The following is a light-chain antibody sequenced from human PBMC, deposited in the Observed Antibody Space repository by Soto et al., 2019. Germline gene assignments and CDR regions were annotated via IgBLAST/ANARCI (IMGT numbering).Light chain of an antibody. CDR3: CSYAGSFYV. Sequence: QRALTQPASVTGAPGHAITISCTGTSSDVGSYNLVSWYQQHPGKAPKLMIYEVSKRPSGVSNRFSGSKSGNTASLTISVLQAEDEADYYCCSYAGSFYVFGTGTKVTVL. CDR1: SSDVGSYNL. J-gene: IGLJ1*01. CDR2: EVS. V-gene: IGLV2-23*02.